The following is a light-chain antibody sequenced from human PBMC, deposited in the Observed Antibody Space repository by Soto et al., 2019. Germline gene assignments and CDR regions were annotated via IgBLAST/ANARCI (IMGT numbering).Light chain of an antibody. V-gene: IGKV3-15*01. Sequence: ESVLTQSPATLSVSPGERATLSCRASQSVRSNLAWYQQKPGQAPRLLIYSASTRATGIPARFSGSGSGTEFTLTISSLQSEDFAVYYCQQYNNWWTFGQGTKVDIK. CDR2: SAS. CDR1: QSVRSN. CDR3: QQYNNWWT. J-gene: IGKJ1*01.